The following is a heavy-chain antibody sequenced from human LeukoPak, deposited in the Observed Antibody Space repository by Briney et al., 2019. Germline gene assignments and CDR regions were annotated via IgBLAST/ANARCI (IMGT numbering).Heavy chain of an antibody. CDR1: GFTFSGSA. CDR2: IRSKANSYAT. CDR3: TRLSSSTVRFDP. J-gene: IGHJ5*02. Sequence: GGSLRLSCAASGFTFSGSAMHWVRQASGKGLEWVGRIRSKANSYATAYAASVKGRFTISRDDSKNTAYLQMNSLKTEDTAVYYCTRLSSSTVRFDPWGQGTLVTVSS. D-gene: IGHD6-13*01. V-gene: IGHV3-73*01.